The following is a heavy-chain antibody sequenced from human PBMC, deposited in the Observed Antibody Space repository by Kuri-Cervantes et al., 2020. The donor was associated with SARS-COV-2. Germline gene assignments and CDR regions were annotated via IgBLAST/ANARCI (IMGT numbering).Heavy chain of an antibody. CDR3: ARDRGYCADGRCFPGWIDP. Sequence: ESLKISCTVSGGSISSYYWSWIRQPPGKGLEWIGYIYYSGSTNYNPSLKSRVTISRDTSKNQFSLKMTSVTAADTAIYYCARDRGYCADGRCFPGWIDPWGQGTLVTVSS. CDR2: IYYSGST. D-gene: IGHD2-8*01. J-gene: IGHJ5*02. V-gene: IGHV4-59*12. CDR1: GGSISSYY.